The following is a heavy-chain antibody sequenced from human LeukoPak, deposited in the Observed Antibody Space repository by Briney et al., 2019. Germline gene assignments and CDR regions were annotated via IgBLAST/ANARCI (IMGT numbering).Heavy chain of an antibody. CDR3: ARGERGDF. J-gene: IGHJ4*02. Sequence: GGSLRLSCAASGFTFSIYEMNWVRQAPGKGLEWVSYISSIGTTIYYADSVRGRFTISRDNAKNSLYLQMNSLRAEDTAVYYCARGERGDFWGQGTLVTVSS. CDR2: ISSIGTTI. CDR1: GFTFSIYE. D-gene: IGHD1-26*01. V-gene: IGHV3-48*03.